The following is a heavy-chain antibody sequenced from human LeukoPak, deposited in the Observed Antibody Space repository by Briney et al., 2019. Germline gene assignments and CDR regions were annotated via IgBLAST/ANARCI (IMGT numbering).Heavy chain of an antibody. CDR3: TRREQWLGYWHFDL. D-gene: IGHD6-19*01. Sequence: GGSLRLSCAASGFTFSSYAMSWVRQASGKGLEWVGRIRSKANNYATAYAASVKGRFTISRDESKNTAYLQMSSLKTEDTAVYYCTRREQWLGYWHFDLWGRGSLVTVSS. CDR1: GFTFSSYA. CDR2: IRSKANNYAT. V-gene: IGHV3-73*01. J-gene: IGHJ2*01.